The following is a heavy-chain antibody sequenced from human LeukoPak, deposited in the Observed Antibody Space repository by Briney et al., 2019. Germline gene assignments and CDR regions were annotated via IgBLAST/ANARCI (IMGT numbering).Heavy chain of an antibody. CDR1: GYSFTSYW. CDR2: IDPSDSYT. Sequence: GESLQISCKGSGYSFTSYWISWVRQMPGKGVEWMGRIDPSDSYTNYSPSFQGHVTISADKSISTAYLQWSSLKASDTAMYYCASTYSYGYTGSDYWGQGTLVTVSS. CDR3: ASTYSYGYTGSDY. V-gene: IGHV5-10-1*01. D-gene: IGHD5-18*01. J-gene: IGHJ4*02.